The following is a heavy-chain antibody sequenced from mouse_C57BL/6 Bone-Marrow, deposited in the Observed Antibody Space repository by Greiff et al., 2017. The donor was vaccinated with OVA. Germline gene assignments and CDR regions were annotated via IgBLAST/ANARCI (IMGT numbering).Heavy chain of an antibody. CDR2: IDPEDGDT. Sequence: VQLQQSGAELVKPGASVKLSCTASGFNIKDYYMHWVKQRTEQGLEWIGRIDPEDGDTKYAPKFQGKATITADTSSNTAYLQLSSLTSEDTAVYYCARYGSSRAMDYWGQGTSVTVAS. J-gene: IGHJ4*01. CDR3: ARYGSSRAMDY. D-gene: IGHD1-1*01. V-gene: IGHV14-2*01. CDR1: GFNIKDYY.